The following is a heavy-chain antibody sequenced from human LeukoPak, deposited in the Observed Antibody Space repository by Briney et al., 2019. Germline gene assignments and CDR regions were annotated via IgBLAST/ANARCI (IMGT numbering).Heavy chain of an antibody. CDR3: ARNGGQDAFDI. CDR2: IKQDGSEK. CDR1: GFTFSSYA. V-gene: IGHV3-7*01. Sequence: GGSLRHSCAASGFTFSSYAIHWVRQAPGKGLEWVANIKQDGSEKYYVDSVKGRFTISRDNAKNSLYLQMNSLRAEDTAVYYCARNGGQDAFDIWGQGTMVTVSS. D-gene: IGHD4-23*01. J-gene: IGHJ3*02.